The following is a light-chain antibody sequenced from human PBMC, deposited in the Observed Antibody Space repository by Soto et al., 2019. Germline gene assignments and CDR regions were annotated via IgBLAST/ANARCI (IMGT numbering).Light chain of an antibody. CDR3: QHFNSYPWT. V-gene: IGKV1-5*01. CDR2: GAS. Sequence: DIQMTQSPSTLSASVGNRVAITCRASQRFSGWLAWYQQKAGKAPTLLIYGASSLHTGVPSRFSGSGSGTEFTLTISSLQPDDVATYYCQHFNSYPWTFGQGTKVDIK. CDR1: QRFSGW. J-gene: IGKJ1*01.